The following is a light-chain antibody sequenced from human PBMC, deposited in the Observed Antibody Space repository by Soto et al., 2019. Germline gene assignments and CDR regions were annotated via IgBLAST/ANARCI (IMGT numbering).Light chain of an antibody. CDR1: SSNIGAGYD. CDR3: QSYDSSLSGHVV. CDR2: GNT. Sequence: VLTQPPSVSGAPGQRVTISCTGSSSNIGAGYDVHWYQQLPGTAPKLLIYGNTNRPSGVPDRFSGSKSGTSASLAITGLQAEDEADYYCQSYDSSLSGHVVFGGGTKLTVL. J-gene: IGLJ2*01. V-gene: IGLV1-40*01.